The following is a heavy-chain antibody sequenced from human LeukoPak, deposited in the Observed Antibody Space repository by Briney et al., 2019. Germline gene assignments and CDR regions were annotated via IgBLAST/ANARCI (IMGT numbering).Heavy chain of an antibody. Sequence: GGSLRLSCAASGITFSSYGMHWVRQAPGKGLEWVAFIRYDGSNKYYADSVKGRFTISRDNSKNTLYLQMNSLRAEDTAVYYCAKALSVVITYFDYWGQGTLVTVSS. V-gene: IGHV3-30*02. CDR3: AKALSVVITYFDY. J-gene: IGHJ4*02. D-gene: IGHD3-22*01. CDR2: IRYDGSNK. CDR1: GITFSSYG.